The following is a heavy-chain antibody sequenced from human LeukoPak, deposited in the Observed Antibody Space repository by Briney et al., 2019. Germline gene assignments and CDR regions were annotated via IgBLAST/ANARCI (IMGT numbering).Heavy chain of an antibody. D-gene: IGHD2-15*01. Sequence: GGSLRLSCAASGFTFSSYSMNWVRQAPGKGLEWVSSISSSSSYIYYADSVKGRFTISRDNAKNSLYLQMNSLRAEDTAVYYCARDLVLSVVAAPSRVSWFDPWGQGTLVTVSS. J-gene: IGHJ5*02. V-gene: IGHV3-21*01. CDR1: GFTFSSYS. CDR2: ISSSSSYI. CDR3: ARDLVLSVVAAPSRVSWFDP.